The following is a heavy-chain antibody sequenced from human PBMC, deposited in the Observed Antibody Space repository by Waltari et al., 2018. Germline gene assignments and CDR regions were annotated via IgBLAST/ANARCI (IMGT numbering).Heavy chain of an antibody. D-gene: IGHD6-13*01. J-gene: IGHJ5*02. CDR1: GFSLSTRGVG. V-gene: IGHV2-5*01. Sequence: QITLKESGPTLVKPTQTLTLTCTFSGFSLSTRGVGVGWIRQPPGKALEWLALIYWNDDKRYSPSLKSRLTITKDTSKNQVVLTMTNMDPVDTATYYCAHSLAAAGTGWFDPWGQGTLVTVSS. CDR2: IYWNDDK. CDR3: AHSLAAAGTGWFDP.